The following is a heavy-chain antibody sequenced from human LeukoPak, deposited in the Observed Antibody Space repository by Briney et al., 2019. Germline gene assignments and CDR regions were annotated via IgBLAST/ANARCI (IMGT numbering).Heavy chain of an antibody. Sequence: SETLSLTCTVSGGSISSYYWSWIRQPPGKGLEWIGYIYYSGSTNYNPSLKSRVTISVDTSKNQFSPKLSSVTAADTAVYYCARIHSSGWYEYDYWGQGTLVTVSS. J-gene: IGHJ4*02. CDR3: ARIHSSGWYEYDY. CDR1: GGSISSYY. V-gene: IGHV4-59*08. CDR2: IYYSGST. D-gene: IGHD6-19*01.